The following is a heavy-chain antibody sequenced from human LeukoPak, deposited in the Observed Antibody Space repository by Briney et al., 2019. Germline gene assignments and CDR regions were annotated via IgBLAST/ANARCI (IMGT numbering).Heavy chain of an antibody. CDR1: GFTFSSYA. V-gene: IGHV3-23*01. Sequence: GGSLRLSCAASGFTFSSYAMSWVRQAPGKGLDGVAAISGSGGSTYYADSVKGRFTISRDNSKNTLYLQMNGLRAEDTALYYCAKGGDYVWGSYRTTYYFDYWGQGTLVTVSS. J-gene: IGHJ4*02. D-gene: IGHD3-16*02. CDR3: AKGGDYVWGSYRTTYYFDY. CDR2: ISGSGGST.